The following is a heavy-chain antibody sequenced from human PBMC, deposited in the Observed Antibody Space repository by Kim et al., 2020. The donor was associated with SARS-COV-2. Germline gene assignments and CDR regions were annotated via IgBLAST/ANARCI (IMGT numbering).Heavy chain of an antibody. J-gene: IGHJ4*02. V-gene: IGHV4-59*09. CDR3: ARGRSSFFIDY. Sequence: NYTPSLPSRVTISVDTSKNQFSLKLSSVTAADTAVYYCARGRSSFFIDYWGQGTLVTVSS.